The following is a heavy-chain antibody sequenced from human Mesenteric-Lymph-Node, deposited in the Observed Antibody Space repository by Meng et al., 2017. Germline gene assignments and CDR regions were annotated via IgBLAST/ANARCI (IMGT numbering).Heavy chain of an antibody. CDR3: ARGKQDAWELLAY. CDR2: INDSGST. V-gene: IGHV4-4*02. J-gene: IGHJ4*02. Sequence: QVQVQEEVPGLVKTSGTMSPACGVSGVSISRNIRWTGVRQPPGKGLKWIGDINDSGSTNYNPSLNSRISISLDKSKNHFSLKVNSVTAADTAVYYCARGKQDAWELLAYWGQGALVTVSS. CDR1: GVSISRNIR. D-gene: IGHD1-26*01.